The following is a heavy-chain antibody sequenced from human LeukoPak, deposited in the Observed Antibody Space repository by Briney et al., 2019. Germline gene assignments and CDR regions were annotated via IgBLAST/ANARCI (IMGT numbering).Heavy chain of an antibody. J-gene: IGHJ3*01. CDR1: GFTFSSYE. CDR2: ISGGGHTI. D-gene: IGHD6-19*01. V-gene: IGHV3-48*03. Sequence: QPGGSLRLSCAASGFTFSSYEVNWVRQAPGKGLEWVSYISGGGHTIYYADSVKGRFTISRDNAKNSLYLQMNSLRADDTALYHCVRHGYASGWYNGFDLWGQGTMVTVSS. CDR3: VRHGYASGWYNGFDL.